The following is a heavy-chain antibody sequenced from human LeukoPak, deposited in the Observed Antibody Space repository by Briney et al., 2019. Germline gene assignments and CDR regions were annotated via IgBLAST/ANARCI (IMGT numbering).Heavy chain of an antibody. J-gene: IGHJ5*02. Sequence: GSLRLSCAASGFTFSSYGMHWVRQAPGKGLEWVAVISYDGSNKYYADSVKGRFTISRDNSKNTLYLQMNSLRGEDTAVYYCAKDGGNSYGFTNWFDPWGQGTLVTVSS. CDR2: ISYDGSNK. V-gene: IGHV3-30*18. D-gene: IGHD5-18*01. CDR1: GFTFSSYG. CDR3: AKDGGNSYGFTNWFDP.